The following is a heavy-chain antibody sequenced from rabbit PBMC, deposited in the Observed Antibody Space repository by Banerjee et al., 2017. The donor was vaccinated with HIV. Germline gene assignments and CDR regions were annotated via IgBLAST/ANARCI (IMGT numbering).Heavy chain of an antibody. CDR1: GFSFSSGYY. CDR2: IGAGNGGST. Sequence: QSLEESGGDLVKPGASLTLTCTASGFSFSSGYYMCWVRQAPGKGLEWIACIGAGNGGSTDYASWAKGRFTISKTSSTTVTLQMTSLTAADTATYFCATEDDSYGDYGDYDLWGQGTLVTVS. D-gene: IGHD2-1*01. CDR3: ATEDDSYGDYGDYDL. J-gene: IGHJ4*01. V-gene: IGHV1S40*01.